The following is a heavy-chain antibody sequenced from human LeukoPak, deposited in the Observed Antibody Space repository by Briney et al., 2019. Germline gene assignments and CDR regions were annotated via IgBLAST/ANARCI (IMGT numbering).Heavy chain of an antibody. CDR1: GGSISSSSYY. J-gene: IGHJ6*03. CDR3: ARSGSDYVYYMDV. V-gene: IGHV4-39*07. Sequence: SETLSLTCTVSGGSISSSSYYWGWIRQPPGKGLEWIGSIYYSGSTYYNASLKSRVTISVDRSKNQFSLKLSSVTAADTAVYYCARSGSDYVYYMDVWGKGTTVTVSS. CDR2: IYYSGST. D-gene: IGHD6-6*01.